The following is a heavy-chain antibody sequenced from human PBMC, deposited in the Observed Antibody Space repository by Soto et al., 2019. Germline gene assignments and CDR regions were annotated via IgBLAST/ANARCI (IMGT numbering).Heavy chain of an antibody. V-gene: IGHV4-31*03. D-gene: IGHD3-10*01. CDR3: ARASGSYGPGFDY. Sequence: QVQLQESGPGLVKPSQTLSLTCTVSGGSISSGGYYWSWIRQHPGKGLEWIGYIYYSGSTYYNSSIKSRVSISVDTSKNQFSLKLISVTAADTAVYYCARASGSYGPGFDYWGQGTLVTVSS. J-gene: IGHJ4*02. CDR2: IYYSGST. CDR1: GGSISSGGYY.